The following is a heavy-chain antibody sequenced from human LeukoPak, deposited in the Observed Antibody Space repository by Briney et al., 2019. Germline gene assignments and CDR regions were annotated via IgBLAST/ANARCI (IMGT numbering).Heavy chain of an antibody. CDR1: GGSITSYY. Sequence: SETLSLTCTVSGGSITSYYWSWIRQPPGKGLEWIGFIYYSGTTNYNPSLKSRVTISVDMSKNQFSLKLSSVTAADTAVYYCARLGFGELLSAYYFDYWGQGTLVTVSS. CDR2: IYYSGTT. CDR3: ARLGFGELLSAYYFDY. J-gene: IGHJ4*02. V-gene: IGHV4-59*08. D-gene: IGHD3-10*01.